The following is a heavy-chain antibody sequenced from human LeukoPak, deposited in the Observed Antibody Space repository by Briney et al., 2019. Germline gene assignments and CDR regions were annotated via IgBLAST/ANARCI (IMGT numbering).Heavy chain of an antibody. CDR1: GFSVSSSN. D-gene: IGHD2-21*01. Sequence: HPGGSLRLSCAASGFSVSSSNMYWVRQAPGKGLEWVSFFYRGDSTYYAESVRGRFTISRDNSKNTLYLLMNSLIPEDTAVYYCAREVVSIPSYFDSWGQGTLVTVSS. CDR3: AREVVSIPSYFDS. V-gene: IGHV3-53*01. J-gene: IGHJ4*02. CDR2: FYRGDST.